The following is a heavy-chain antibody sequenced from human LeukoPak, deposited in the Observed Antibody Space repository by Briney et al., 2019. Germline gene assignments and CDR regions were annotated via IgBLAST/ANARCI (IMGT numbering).Heavy chain of an antibody. D-gene: IGHD3-10*01. Sequence: SETLSLTCTVSGYSISSGYYWGWIRQPPGKGLEWIGSIYHSGSTYYNPSLKSRVTISVDTSKNQFSLKLNSVTAGDTAVYYWPRGGYYGSGNDFRFDPWGQGTLVTVSS. CDR1: GYSISSGYY. J-gene: IGHJ5*02. CDR2: IYHSGST. CDR3: PRGGYYGSGNDFRFDP. V-gene: IGHV4-38-2*02.